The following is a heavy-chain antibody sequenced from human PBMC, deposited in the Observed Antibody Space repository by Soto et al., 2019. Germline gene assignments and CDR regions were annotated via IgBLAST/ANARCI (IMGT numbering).Heavy chain of an antibody. CDR3: ATVATHSYNWVDP. Sequence: EVHLVESGGGLVQPGGSLRLSCAASGFTFSTSWMHWVRQAPGKGLVWVSRINADGTTTTYADSVKGRFTISRDNAKNTLYLQMDSLRAEDTAVYFCATVATHSYNWVDPWGQGTLVTISS. D-gene: IGHD3-3*02. CDR2: INADGTTT. CDR1: GFTFSTSW. V-gene: IGHV3-74*01. J-gene: IGHJ5*02.